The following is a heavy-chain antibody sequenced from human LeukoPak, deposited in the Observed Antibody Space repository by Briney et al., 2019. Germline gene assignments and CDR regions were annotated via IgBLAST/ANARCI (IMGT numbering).Heavy chain of an antibody. Sequence: GGSLRLSCAASGFTFSSYGMHWVRQAPGKGLEWVAVIWYDGSNKYYADSVKGRFTISRDNSKNTLFLQMNSLRAEDTAVYYCARDPSVVGATAFDYWGRGTLVTVSS. CDR2: IWYDGSNK. V-gene: IGHV3-33*01. J-gene: IGHJ4*02. D-gene: IGHD1-26*01. CDR3: ARDPSVVGATAFDY. CDR1: GFTFSSYG.